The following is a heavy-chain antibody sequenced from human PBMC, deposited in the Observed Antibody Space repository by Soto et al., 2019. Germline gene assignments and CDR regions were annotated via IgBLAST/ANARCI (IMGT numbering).Heavy chain of an antibody. Sequence: PGGSLRLSCAASGFTFSGSAMTWVRQAPGKWLEYVSSITSSGSEVFHAASVKGRFTMSRDNSKKMLYLQMNSLRAEDTAVYYCAKEGADSGWYWDSRGPVAMGTVSS. CDR2: ITSSGSEV. V-gene: IGHV3-23*01. J-gene: IGHJ4*02. CDR3: AKEGADSGWYWDS. CDR1: GFTFSGSA. D-gene: IGHD6-19*01.